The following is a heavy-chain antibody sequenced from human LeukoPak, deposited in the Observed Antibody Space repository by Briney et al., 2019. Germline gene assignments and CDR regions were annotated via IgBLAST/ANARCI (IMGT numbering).Heavy chain of an antibody. CDR2: INPNSGGT. CDR1: GYTFTGYY. D-gene: IGHD2-15*01. V-gene: IGHV1-2*04. J-gene: IGHJ3*02. CDR3: ARDPGEYCSGGSCLLYAFDI. Sequence: ASVKVSCKASGYTFTGYYMHWVRQAPGQGLEWMGWINPNSGGTNYAQKFQGWVTMTRDTSISTAYMELSRLRSDDTAVYYCARDPGEYCSGGSCLLYAFDIWGQGTMVTVSS.